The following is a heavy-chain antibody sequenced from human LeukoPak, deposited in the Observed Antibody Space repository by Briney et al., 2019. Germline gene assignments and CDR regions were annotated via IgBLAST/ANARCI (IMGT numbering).Heavy chain of an antibody. CDR2: IYTSGST. D-gene: IGHD3-22*01. CDR1: GGSISSYY. V-gene: IGHV4-4*07. Sequence: SETLSLTCTVSGGSISSYYWSWIRQPAGKGLEWIGRIYTSGSTNYNPSLKSRVTISVDKSKKQFSLKLSSVTAADTAVYYCARLLNNDNSGDPDTFDMWGPGTMVTVSS. CDR3: ARLLNNDNSGDPDTFDM. J-gene: IGHJ3*02.